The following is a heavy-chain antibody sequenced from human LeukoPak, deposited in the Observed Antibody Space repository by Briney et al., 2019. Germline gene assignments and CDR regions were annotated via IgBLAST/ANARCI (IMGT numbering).Heavy chain of an antibody. J-gene: IGHJ4*02. CDR1: GGSISSYY. Sequence: ETLSLTCTVSGGSISSYYWSWIRQPPGKGLECLANIKEDGSETYYADSVKGRFTISRDNPKNLLFLQINSLRVEDTAVYYCARETPRRGETRDGYRWGQGTLVTVSS. CDR2: IKEDGSET. V-gene: IGHV3-7*01. D-gene: IGHD5-24*01. CDR3: ARETPRRGETRDGYR.